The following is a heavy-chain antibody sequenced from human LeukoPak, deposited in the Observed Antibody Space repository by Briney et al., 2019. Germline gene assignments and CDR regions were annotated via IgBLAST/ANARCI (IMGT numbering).Heavy chain of an antibody. Sequence: SEPLSLTCAVYGGSFSGYYWSWIRQPPGKGLEWIGEINHSGSNNYNPSLKSRVTISVDTSKNQFSLKLSSVTAADTAVYYCARGTKWPYYYDSSGLDYWGQGTLVTVSS. D-gene: IGHD3-22*01. V-gene: IGHV4-34*01. CDR2: INHSGSN. J-gene: IGHJ4*02. CDR1: GGSFSGYY. CDR3: ARGTKWPYYYDSSGLDY.